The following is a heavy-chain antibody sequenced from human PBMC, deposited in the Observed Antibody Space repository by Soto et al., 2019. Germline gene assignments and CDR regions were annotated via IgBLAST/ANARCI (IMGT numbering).Heavy chain of an antibody. V-gene: IGHV4-31*01. CDR3: ARGPTT. Sequence: QVQLQESGPGLVKPSQTLSLTCTVSGGSISSGGYYWSWIRQHPGKGLEWIGYIYYSGSTYYNPXRXGXXTVSVDTARNQFSLKLGSVTAADTAVYYCARGPTTWGKGTLVTVSS. D-gene: IGHD5-12*01. J-gene: IGHJ5*02. CDR1: GGSISSGGYY. CDR2: IYYSGST.